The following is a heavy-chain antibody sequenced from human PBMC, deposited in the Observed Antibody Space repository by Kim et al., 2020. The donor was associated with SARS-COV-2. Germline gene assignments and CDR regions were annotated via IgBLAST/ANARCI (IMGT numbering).Heavy chain of an antibody. D-gene: IGHD6-6*01. V-gene: IGHV3-30-3*01. CDR1: GFTFSSYA. CDR2: ISYDGSNK. J-gene: IGHJ4*02. CDR3: ARDRDVLGSSSALFDY. Sequence: GGSLRLSCAASGFTFSSYAMHWVRQAPGKGLEWVAVISYDGSNKYYADSVKGRFTISRDNSKNTLYLQMNSLRAEDTAVYYCARDRDVLGSSSALFDYWGQGTLVTVSS.